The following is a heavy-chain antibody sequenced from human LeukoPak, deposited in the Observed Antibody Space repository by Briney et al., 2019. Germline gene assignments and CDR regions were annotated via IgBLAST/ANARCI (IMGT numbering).Heavy chain of an antibody. J-gene: IGHJ3*02. V-gene: IGHV4-34*12. CDR3: ARRLVGPTGAAFDI. D-gene: IGHD1-26*01. CDR2: IFYSGST. CDR1: DGSFSSYY. Sequence: SETLSLTCAVYDGSFSSYYWGWIRQPPGKGLEWIGNIFYSGSTYYNPSLKSRVTISVDTSKNQFSLRLSSVTAADTAVYYCARRLVGPTGAAFDIWGQGTMVTVSS.